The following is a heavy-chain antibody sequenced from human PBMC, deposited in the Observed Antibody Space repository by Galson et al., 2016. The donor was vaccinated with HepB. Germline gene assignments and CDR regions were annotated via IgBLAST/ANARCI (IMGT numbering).Heavy chain of an antibody. D-gene: IGHD6-25*01. CDR1: GYTFINYD. J-gene: IGHJ4*02. V-gene: IGHV1-8*01. CDR3: ARRRADYLDY. CDR2: LNPNNDRE. Sequence: SVKVSCKASGYTFINYDINWVRQAPGRGLEWMGWLNPNNDREGYAQKFQGRVLMSKDTSINTAYMELSSLKSDDTSVYYCARRRADYLDYWGQGTLVTVSS.